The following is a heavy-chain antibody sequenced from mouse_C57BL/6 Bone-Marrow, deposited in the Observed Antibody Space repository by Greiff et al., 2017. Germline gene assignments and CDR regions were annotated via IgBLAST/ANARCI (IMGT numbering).Heavy chain of an antibody. CDR3: ARTGIYYESFAY. J-gene: IGHJ3*01. CDR1: GYTFTSYW. D-gene: IGHD2-4*01. CDR2: IDPNSGGT. V-gene: IGHV1-72*01. Sequence: QVQLQQSGAELVKPGASVKLPCKASGYTFTSYWMHWVKQRTGRGLEWIRRIDPNSGGTMYNEKFKSKATLTVDKHSSTAYMQLSSLTSEDYTVYYCARTGIYYESFAYWGQGTLVTVSA.